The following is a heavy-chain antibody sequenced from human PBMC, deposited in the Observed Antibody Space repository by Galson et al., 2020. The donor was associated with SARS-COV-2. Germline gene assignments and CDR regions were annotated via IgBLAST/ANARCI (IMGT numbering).Heavy chain of an antibody. Sequence: TFSSYAMHWVRQAPGTGLEWVAVISYDGSNKYYADSVKGRFTISRDNSKNTLYLQMNSLRAEDTAVYYCARDLDFWGVGSYYMDVWGKGTTVTVSS. J-gene: IGHJ6*03. V-gene: IGHV3-30*04. CDR1: TFSSYA. CDR2: ISYDGSNK. D-gene: IGHD3-3*01. CDR3: ARDLDFWGVGSYYMDV.